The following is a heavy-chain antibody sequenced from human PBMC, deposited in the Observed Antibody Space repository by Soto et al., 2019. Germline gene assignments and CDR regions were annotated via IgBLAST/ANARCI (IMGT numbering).Heavy chain of an antibody. CDR1: GGSISSGGYY. Sequence: TLSLPCTVSGGSISSGGYYWSWIRQHPVKGLEWIGYIHYSGNTYYNLSLKSRLTISVDTSKNQFALKLSSVTAADTAVYYCARAYRTAYYYDSSGYYSFKWFDPWGQGTLVTVSS. CDR2: IHYSGNT. V-gene: IGHV4-31*02. D-gene: IGHD3-22*01. CDR3: ARAYRTAYYYDSSGYYSFKWFDP. J-gene: IGHJ5*02.